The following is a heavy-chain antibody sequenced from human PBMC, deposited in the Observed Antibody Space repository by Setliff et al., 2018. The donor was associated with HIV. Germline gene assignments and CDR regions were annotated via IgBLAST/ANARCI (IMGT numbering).Heavy chain of an antibody. CDR1: GYTLTELS. CDR2: FDPEDGET. J-gene: IGHJ4*02. CDR3: ASGSGYCRSGTCYVGVHKNPDKYYSDY. D-gene: IGHD2-15*01. Sequence: ASVKVSCKVFGYTLTELSRHWVRQAPGKGLEWMGGFDPEDGETIYAQKFQGRLTITTDELMTTAYMELSSLRSEDTAVYYCASGSGYCRSGTCYVGVHKNPDKYYSDYWGQGTLVTVSS. V-gene: IGHV1-24*01.